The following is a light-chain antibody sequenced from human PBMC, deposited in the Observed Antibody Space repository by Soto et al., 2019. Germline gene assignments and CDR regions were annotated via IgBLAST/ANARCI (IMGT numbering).Light chain of an antibody. Sequence: IQMTQSPSTLSASVGDRVTITCRASQSISGWLAWYQQKPGKAPRLLIYKASSLQSGVPSRFSGNGSGTEFTLTISSLQPDDYATYYCQEYNSHSRYTFGQGTKLEVK. V-gene: IGKV1-5*03. J-gene: IGKJ2*01. CDR3: QEYNSHSRYT. CDR2: KAS. CDR1: QSISGW.